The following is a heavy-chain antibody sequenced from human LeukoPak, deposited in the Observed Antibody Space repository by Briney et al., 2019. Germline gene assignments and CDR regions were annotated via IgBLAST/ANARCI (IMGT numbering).Heavy chain of an antibody. Sequence: ASVKVSCRASGYTFSSYGISWVRQAPGQGGEWMGWISAYNGNTNYAQKLQGRVTMTTDTSTSTAYMELRSLRSDDTAVYYCARDTYYYDSSGYFDYWGQGTPVTVSS. CDR2: ISAYNGNT. CDR1: GYTFSSYG. V-gene: IGHV1-18*01. J-gene: IGHJ4*02. D-gene: IGHD3-22*01. CDR3: ARDTYYYDSSGYFDY.